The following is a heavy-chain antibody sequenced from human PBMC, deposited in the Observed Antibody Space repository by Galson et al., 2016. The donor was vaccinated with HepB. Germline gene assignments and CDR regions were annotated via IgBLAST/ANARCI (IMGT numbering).Heavy chain of an antibody. J-gene: IGHJ4*02. CDR2: IRSKANSYAT. CDR3: ARPQREGGNYYSFDY. D-gene: IGHD1-26*01. V-gene: IGHV3-73*01. Sequence: SLRLSCAASGFTFSGSAMHWVRQASGKGLEWVGRIRSKANSYATAYAASVKGRFTISKDDSKNTAYLQMNSLKTEDTAVYYCARPQREGGNYYSFDYWGQGTLVTVSS. CDR1: GFTFSGSA.